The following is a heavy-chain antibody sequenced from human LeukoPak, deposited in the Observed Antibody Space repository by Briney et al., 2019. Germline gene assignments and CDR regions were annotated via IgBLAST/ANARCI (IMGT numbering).Heavy chain of an antibody. Sequence: PSETLSLTCAVYGGSFSGYYWSWIRQPPGKGLEWIGEINHSGSTNYNPSLKSRVTISVDTSKNQFSLKLSSVTAADTAVYYCARGSIAVAGTPVYYYYGMDVWGQGTTVTVSS. CDR2: INHSGST. V-gene: IGHV4-34*01. D-gene: IGHD6-19*01. CDR1: GGSFSGYY. J-gene: IGHJ6*02. CDR3: ARGSIAVAGTPVYYYYGMDV.